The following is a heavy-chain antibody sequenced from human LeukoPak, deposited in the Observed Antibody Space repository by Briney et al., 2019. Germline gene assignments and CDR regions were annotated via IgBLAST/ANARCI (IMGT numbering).Heavy chain of an antibody. CDR1: GGSIRSYY. CDR2: IYNTGST. CDR3: ARHTSGYYSSFDY. J-gene: IGHJ4*02. D-gene: IGHD3-22*01. V-gene: IGHV4-59*01. Sequence: SETLSLTCSVSGGSIRSYYWSWIRQPPGKGLEGIGYIYNTGSTNYNPSLKSRVTISVDPSKNQFSLKLSSVTAADTAVYYCARHTSGYYSSFDYWGQGTLVTVSS.